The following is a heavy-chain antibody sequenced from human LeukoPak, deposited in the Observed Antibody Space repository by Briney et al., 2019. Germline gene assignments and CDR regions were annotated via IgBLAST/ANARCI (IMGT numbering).Heavy chain of an antibody. J-gene: IGHJ4*02. Sequence: SETLSLTCTVSGYSISSGYYWGWIRQPPGKGLEWIGSIYHSGSTYYNPSLKSRVTISVDTSKNQFSLKLSSVTAADTAVYYCARGGSLGWGQGTLVTVSS. CDR1: GYSISSGYY. CDR2: IYHSGST. CDR3: ARGGSLG. D-gene: IGHD1-26*01. V-gene: IGHV4-38-2*02.